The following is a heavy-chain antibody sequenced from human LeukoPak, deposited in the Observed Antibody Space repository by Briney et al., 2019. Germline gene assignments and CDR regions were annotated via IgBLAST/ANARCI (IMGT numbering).Heavy chain of an antibody. CDR3: ARRSSIRPTISTIAAAGLGY. V-gene: IGHV5-51*01. Sequence: RGESLKISCKGSGYSFTSYWIGWVRQMPGKGLEWMGIIYPGDSDTRYSPSFQGQVTISADKSISTAYLQWGSLKASDTAMYYCARRSSIRPTISTIAAAGLGYWGQGTLVTVSS. CDR1: GYSFTSYW. CDR2: IYPGDSDT. J-gene: IGHJ4*02. D-gene: IGHD6-13*01.